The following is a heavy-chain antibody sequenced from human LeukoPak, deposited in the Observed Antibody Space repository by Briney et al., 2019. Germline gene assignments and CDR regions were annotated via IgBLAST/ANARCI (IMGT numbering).Heavy chain of an antibody. CDR1: GVSISSSSYY. J-gene: IGHJ3*02. CDR2: IYYSEST. CDR3: ARRSRITMIVVGTRGAFDI. Sequence: PSETLSLTCTVSGVSISSSSYYWGWIRQPPGKGLEWIGSIYYSESTYYNPSLKSRVTISVDTSKNQFSLKLSSVTAADTAVYYCARRSRITMIVVGTRGAFDIWGQGTMVTVSS. V-gene: IGHV4-39*01. D-gene: IGHD3-22*01.